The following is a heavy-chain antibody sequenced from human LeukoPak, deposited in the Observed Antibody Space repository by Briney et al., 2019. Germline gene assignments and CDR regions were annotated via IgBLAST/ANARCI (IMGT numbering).Heavy chain of an antibody. D-gene: IGHD3-16*01. Sequence: GGSLRLSCAASGFTFSSYAMSWVRQAPGKGLEWVSAISGSGGSTYYADSVKGRFTISRDNSKNTLYLQMNSLRAEDTAVYYCAQCLYERPEGFDYWGQRTLVTVSS. J-gene: IGHJ4*02. CDR1: GFTFSSYA. CDR2: ISGSGGST. CDR3: AQCLYERPEGFDY. V-gene: IGHV3-23*01.